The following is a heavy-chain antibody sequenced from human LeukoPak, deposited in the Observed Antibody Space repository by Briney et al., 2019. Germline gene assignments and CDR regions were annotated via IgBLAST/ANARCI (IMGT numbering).Heavy chain of an antibody. V-gene: IGHV3-23*01. J-gene: IGHJ4*02. CDR2: VSGNGENR. CDR3: TRSNSIAMAGMGRFDY. CDR1: GFTFSSNA. Sequence: GGSLRLSCAASGFTFSSNAMTWVRRAPGQGLEWVSTVSGNGENRYYAESVKGRFTISRDNSENTLYLHMNTVRAEDTAVYYCTRSNSIAMAGMGRFDYWGQGTLVTVSS. D-gene: IGHD6-19*01.